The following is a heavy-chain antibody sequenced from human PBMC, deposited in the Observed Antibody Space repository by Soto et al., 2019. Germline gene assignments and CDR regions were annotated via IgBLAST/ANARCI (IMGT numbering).Heavy chain of an antibody. CDR1: GYTFTGYY. J-gene: IGHJ5*02. Sequence: ASVKVSCKASGYTFTGYYMHWVRQAPGQGLEWMGWINPNSGGTNYAQKFQGRVTMTRDTSISTAYMELSRLRSDDTAVYYCARARGYSSSSPWFDPWGQGTLVTVSS. CDR2: INPNSGGT. V-gene: IGHV1-2*02. CDR3: ARARGYSSSSPWFDP. D-gene: IGHD6-6*01.